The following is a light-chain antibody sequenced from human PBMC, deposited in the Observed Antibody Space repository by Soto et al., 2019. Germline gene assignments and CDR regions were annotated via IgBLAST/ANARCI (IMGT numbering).Light chain of an antibody. V-gene: IGLV2-11*01. Sequence: QSALTQPRSVSGSPGQSVTISCTGTSSDVGYYNYVSWFQQHPGKAPKLIIYDVNKRPSGIPDRFSGSKSGNTASLNISGLQAEDEADYSCCSYAGSDTYVFGGGTKLTVL. CDR3: CSYAGSDTYV. J-gene: IGLJ2*01. CDR1: SSDVGYYNY. CDR2: DVN.